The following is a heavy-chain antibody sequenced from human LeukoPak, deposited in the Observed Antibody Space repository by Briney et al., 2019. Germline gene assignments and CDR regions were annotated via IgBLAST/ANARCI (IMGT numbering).Heavy chain of an antibody. CDR1: GYTFTSYD. J-gene: IGHJ5*02. D-gene: IGHD6-13*01. CDR3: ARPYSSSFNWFDP. CDR2: MNPNSGNT. V-gene: IGHV1-8*01. Sequence: ASVKVSFKASGYTFTSYDINWVRQAPGQGVEWMGWMNPNSGNTGYAQKFQGRVTMTRNTSISTAYMELSSLRSEDTAVYYCARPYSSSFNWFDPWGQGTLVTVSS.